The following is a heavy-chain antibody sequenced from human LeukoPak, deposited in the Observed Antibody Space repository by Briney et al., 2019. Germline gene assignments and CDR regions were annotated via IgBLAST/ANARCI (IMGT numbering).Heavy chain of an antibody. Sequence: SETLSLTCTVSGYSMTNGYYWGWIRQPPGTGLEWIGSIYHSGSTSYNPSLKSRLTISVDTSKNQFSLKLNFVTAADTAMYYCARMFRSSWYINWFDPWGQGTLVTVSS. J-gene: IGHJ5*02. CDR1: GYSMTNGYY. V-gene: IGHV4-38-2*02. CDR3: ARMFRSSWYINWFDP. CDR2: IYHSGST. D-gene: IGHD6-13*01.